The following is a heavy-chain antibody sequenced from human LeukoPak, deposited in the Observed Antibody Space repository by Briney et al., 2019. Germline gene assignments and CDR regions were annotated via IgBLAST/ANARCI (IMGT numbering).Heavy chain of an antibody. CDR3: ARRLGSSWAAGVYWFDP. Sequence: PSETLSLTCAVYGGSFSGYYWSWIRQPPGKGLEWIGEINHSGSTNYNPSLKSRVTISVDTSKNQFSLKLSSVTAADTAVYYCARRLGSSWAAGVYWFDPWGQGTLVTVSS. D-gene: IGHD6-13*01. J-gene: IGHJ5*02. V-gene: IGHV4-34*01. CDR2: INHSGST. CDR1: GGSFSGYY.